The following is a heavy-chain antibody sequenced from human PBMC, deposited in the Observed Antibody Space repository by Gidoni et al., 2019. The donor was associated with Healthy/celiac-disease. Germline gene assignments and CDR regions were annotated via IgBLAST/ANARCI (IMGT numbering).Heavy chain of an antibody. CDR1: GFTFSNAW. D-gene: IGHD3-22*01. CDR2: IKSKTDGGTT. Sequence: EVQLVESGGGLVKPGGSLRLSCAASGFTFSNAWMSWVRQAPGKGLEWVGRIKSKTDGGTTDYAAPVKGRFTISRDDSKNTLYLQMNSLKTEDTAVYYCTTELFHREVYSSAAPRDAFDIWGQGTMVTVSS. V-gene: IGHV3-15*01. CDR3: TTELFHREVYSSAAPRDAFDI. J-gene: IGHJ3*02.